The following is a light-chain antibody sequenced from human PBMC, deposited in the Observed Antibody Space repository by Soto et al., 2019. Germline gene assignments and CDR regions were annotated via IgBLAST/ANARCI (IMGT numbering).Light chain of an antibody. CDR1: SSDVGAYDY. CDR3: SSYTSSSTRV. V-gene: IGLV2-14*03. J-gene: IGLJ1*01. CDR2: EVS. Sequence: QSVLTQPASVSGSPGQSITISCTGTSSDVGAYDYVSWYQQHPDKAPKLMIYEVSNRPSGVSDRFSGSESVNTATLTISGLQAEDDDDYYCSSYTSSSTRVFGTGTKVTVL.